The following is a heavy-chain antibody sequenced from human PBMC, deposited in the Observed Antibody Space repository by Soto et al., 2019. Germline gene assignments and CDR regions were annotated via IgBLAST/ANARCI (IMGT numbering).Heavy chain of an antibody. J-gene: IGHJ4*02. V-gene: IGHV2-5*02. D-gene: IGHD2-15*01. Sequence: QITLMESGPTLVQPTQTLTLTCTLSGVSLTTPGVGVCWLHQPPGNALEWLALTYWDDDKRFNPSLKSRRSIARDTSKNQVVMTMTDMAPVDTGIYYCAHRHITVVVGAPFDLWGQGSQVTVSS. CDR2: TYWDDDK. CDR3: AHRHITVVVGAPFDL. CDR1: GVSLTTPGVG.